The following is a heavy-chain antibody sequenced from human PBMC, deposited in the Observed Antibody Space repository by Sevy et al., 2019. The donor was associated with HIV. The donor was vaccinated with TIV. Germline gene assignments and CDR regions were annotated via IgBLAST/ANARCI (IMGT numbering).Heavy chain of an antibody. D-gene: IGHD6-6*01. CDR2: IYYSGRT. CDR3: AREEKKYSCSSLDYYYYYYMDV. J-gene: IGHJ6*03. CDR1: GGSVSSGSYY. Sequence: AENLSLTCTVSGGSVSSGSYYWSWIRQPPGKGVEWIGYIYYSGRTNYNPSLKSRVTISVDTSKNQFSLKLSSVTAADTAVYYCAREEKKYSCSSLDYYYYYYMDVWGKGTTVSVSS. V-gene: IGHV4-61*01.